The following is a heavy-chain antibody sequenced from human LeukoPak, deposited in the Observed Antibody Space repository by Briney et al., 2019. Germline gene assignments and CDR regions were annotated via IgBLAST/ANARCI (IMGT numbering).Heavy chain of an antibody. CDR1: GYTFTEHS. J-gene: IGHJ1*01. V-gene: IGHV1-2*02. CDR3: SRDSVDSSGQGALQH. CDR2: VNTNSGGT. D-gene: IGHD3-22*01. Sequence: ASVKVSCKASGYTFTEHSLYWVRQAPGQGLEWVGWVNTNSGGTSYAQRFQGRVTMTRDTSINTAYMELNRLTSEDTAVYYCSRDSVDSSGQGALQHWGQGTLDTVSS.